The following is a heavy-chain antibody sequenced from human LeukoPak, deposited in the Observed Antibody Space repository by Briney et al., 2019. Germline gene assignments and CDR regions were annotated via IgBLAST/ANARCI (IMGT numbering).Heavy chain of an antibody. CDR1: GFTFSSYA. CDR2: ISGSGGST. D-gene: IGHD4-17*01. V-gene: IGHV3-23*01. J-gene: IGHJ6*04. CDR3: AKEGHDYGDYYYYGMDV. Sequence: GGSLRLSCAASGFTFSSYAMSWVRQAPGKGLEWVSAISGSGGSTYYADSVKGRFTISRDNSKNTLYLQMNSLRAEDTAVYYCAKEGHDYGDYYYYGMDVWGKGTTVTVSS.